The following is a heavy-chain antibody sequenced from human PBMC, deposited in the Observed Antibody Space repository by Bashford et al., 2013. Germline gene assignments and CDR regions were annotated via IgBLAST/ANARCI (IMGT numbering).Heavy chain of an antibody. CDR2: ISYIGST. V-gene: IGHV4-31*03. CDR3: ARSYIAAGNWFDP. CDR1: GGSVSSGGYY. Sequence: SETLSLTCTVSGGSVSSGGYYWSWIRQHPGKGLEWIGFISYIGSTYYNPSLKSRVSISEDTSKNQFSLRLTSVTAADTAVYYCARSYIAAGNWFDPGAKDPGHRSPQ. D-gene: IGHD6-25*01. J-gene: IGHJ5*01.